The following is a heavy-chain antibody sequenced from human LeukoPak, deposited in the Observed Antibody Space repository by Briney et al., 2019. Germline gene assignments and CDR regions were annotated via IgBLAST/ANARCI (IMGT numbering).Heavy chain of an antibody. Sequence: SETLSLTCAVYGGSFSGYYWSWIRQPPGKGLEWIGYIYYSGSTNYNPSLKSRVTISVDTSKNQFSLKLSSVTAADTAVYYCAKIAAAGTEDYWGQGTLVTVSS. CDR1: GGSFSGYY. V-gene: IGHV4-59*01. CDR2: IYYSGST. D-gene: IGHD6-13*01. CDR3: AKIAAAGTEDY. J-gene: IGHJ4*02.